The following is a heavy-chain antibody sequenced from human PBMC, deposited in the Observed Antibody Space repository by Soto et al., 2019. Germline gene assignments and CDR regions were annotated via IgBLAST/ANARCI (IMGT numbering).Heavy chain of an antibody. Sequence: PGGSLRLSCAASGFTFSSYAMSWVRQAPGKGLEWVSAISGSGGSTYYADSVKGRFTISRDNSKNTLYLQMNSLRAEDTAVYYCAKDRGTGTKGGDAFDIWGQGTMVTVSS. CDR2: ISGSGGST. D-gene: IGHD1-7*01. CDR3: AKDRGTGTKGGDAFDI. V-gene: IGHV3-23*01. CDR1: GFTFSSYA. J-gene: IGHJ3*02.